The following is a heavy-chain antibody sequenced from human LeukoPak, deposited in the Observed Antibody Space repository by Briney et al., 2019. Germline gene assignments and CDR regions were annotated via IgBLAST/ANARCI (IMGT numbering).Heavy chain of an antibody. CDR2: ISGSGGST. CDR1: GFTFSSYA. D-gene: IGHD5-18*01. J-gene: IGHJ3*02. Sequence: GGSLRLSCAASGFTFSSYAMSWVRQAPGKGLEWVSAISGSGGSTYYADSVKGRFTISRDNSKNTLYLQMNSLRAEDTAVYYCATTQGHPPWIQLWVPDAFDIWGQGTMVTVSS. V-gene: IGHV3-23*01. CDR3: ATTQGHPPWIQLWVPDAFDI.